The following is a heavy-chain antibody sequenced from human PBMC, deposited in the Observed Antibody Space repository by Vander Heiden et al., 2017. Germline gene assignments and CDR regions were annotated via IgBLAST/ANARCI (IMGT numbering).Heavy chain of an antibody. CDR2: IIPIFGTA. CDR3: ARGEYSYGFGYYYGMDV. D-gene: IGHD5-18*01. CDR1: GDTFSSYA. V-gene: IGHV1-69*01. Sequence: QVQLVQSGAEVKKPGSSVKVSCKASGDTFSSYAISWVRQAPGQGLEWMGGIIPIFGTANYAQKFQGRVTITADESTSTAYMELSSLRSEDTAVYYCARGEYSYGFGYYYGMDVWGQGTTVTVSS. J-gene: IGHJ6*02.